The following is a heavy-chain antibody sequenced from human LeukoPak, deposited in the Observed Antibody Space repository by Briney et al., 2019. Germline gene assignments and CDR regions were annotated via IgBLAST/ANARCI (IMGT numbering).Heavy chain of an antibody. Sequence: PGRSLRLSCAASGFTFSSYGMRWVRQAPGKGLEWVAVISYDGSNKYYADSVKGRFTISRDNAKNSLYLQMSSLRAEDTAVYYCARDHAYRADYWGQGTLVAVSS. CDR2: ISYDGSNK. CDR1: GFTFSSYG. V-gene: IGHV3-30*03. D-gene: IGHD2-2*01. J-gene: IGHJ4*02. CDR3: ARDHAYRADY.